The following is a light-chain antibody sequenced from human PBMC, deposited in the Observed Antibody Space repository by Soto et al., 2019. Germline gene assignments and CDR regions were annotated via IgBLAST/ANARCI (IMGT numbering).Light chain of an antibody. CDR1: QSVSSY. J-gene: IGKJ2*01. CDR3: QHYDSYSAT. Sequence: EIVMTQSPATLSVSPGERATLSCRASQSVSSYLAWYQQKPGQAPRLLIYGTSSRATGIPDRFSGSGSGTDFTLTISSLQPDDFASYYCQHYDSYSATFGQGTKVDIK. V-gene: IGKV3D-15*01. CDR2: GTS.